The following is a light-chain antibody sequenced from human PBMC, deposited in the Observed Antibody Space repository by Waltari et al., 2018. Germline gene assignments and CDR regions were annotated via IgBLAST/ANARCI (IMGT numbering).Light chain of an antibody. V-gene: IGLV2-14*03. J-gene: IGLJ1*01. CDR1: SSDIGGYYY. CDR2: DVS. CDR3: CSYTSESSYV. Sequence: QSALTQPASVSGSPGQSISISCTGTSSDIGGYYYVSWYQQYPGNAPKLIIYDVSQRPSGVSDRFSASKSGNTASLTISGLQADDEAHYYCCSYTSESSYVFGNGT.